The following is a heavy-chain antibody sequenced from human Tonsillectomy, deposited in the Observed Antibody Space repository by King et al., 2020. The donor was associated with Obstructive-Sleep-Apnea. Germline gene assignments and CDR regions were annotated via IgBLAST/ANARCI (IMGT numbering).Heavy chain of an antibody. J-gene: IGHJ4*02. V-gene: IGHV4-30-4*07. D-gene: IGHD2-15*01. CDR1: GGSISSGAYS. Sequence: QVQLQESGPGLVKPSQTLSLTCAVSGGSISSGAYSWNWIRQPPGKGLEWIGHTFYGGSTYYNPSLKSRITISIDTFENQFSLKLNSVTAADTAVYYCVRECCSGGSCSLDYWGQGTPVTVSS. CDR3: VRECCSGGSCSLDY. CDR2: TFYGGST.